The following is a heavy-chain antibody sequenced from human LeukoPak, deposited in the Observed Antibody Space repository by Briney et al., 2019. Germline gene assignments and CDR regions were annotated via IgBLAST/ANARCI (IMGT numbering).Heavy chain of an antibody. Sequence: GGSLRLSCAVSGFTFSTYSMNWVRQAPGKGLEWVSSISSSSTYIYYADSVKGRFTISRDNAKNSLFLQMNSLRAEDTAVYYCAKVQDGSSWYECFQHWGQGTLVTVSS. CDR3: AKVQDGSSWYECFQH. D-gene: IGHD6-13*01. J-gene: IGHJ1*01. V-gene: IGHV3-21*06. CDR2: ISSSSTYI. CDR1: GFTFSTYS.